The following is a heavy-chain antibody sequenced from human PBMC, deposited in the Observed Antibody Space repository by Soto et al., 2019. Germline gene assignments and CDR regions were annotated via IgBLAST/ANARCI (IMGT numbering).Heavy chain of an antibody. CDR3: AREGVRYDYVWGSYRFDY. CDR1: GDSVSSNSAA. J-gene: IGHJ4*02. V-gene: IGHV6-1*01. D-gene: IGHD3-16*02. CDR2: TYYRSKWYN. Sequence: KQSQTLSLTCAISGDSVSSNSAAWNWIRQSPSRGLEWLGRTYYRSKWYNDYAVSVKSRITINPDTSKNQFSLQLNSVTPEDTAVYYCAREGVRYDYVWGSYRFDYWGQGTLVTVSS.